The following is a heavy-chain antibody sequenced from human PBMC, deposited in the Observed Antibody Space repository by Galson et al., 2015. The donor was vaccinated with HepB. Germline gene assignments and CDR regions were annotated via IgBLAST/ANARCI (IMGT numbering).Heavy chain of an antibody. CDR1: GFTFSSYT. D-gene: IGHD4/OR15-4a*01. CDR2: ISISGRNT. Sequence: SLRLSCAVSGFTFSSYTMNWVRQAPGRGLEWISGISISGRNTYYADSVKGRFTISRDNSKNTVFLQMNSLRAEDTAVYYCAKEEVPNDYWGQGTLVTVSS. CDR3: AKEEVPNDY. V-gene: IGHV3-23*01. J-gene: IGHJ4*02.